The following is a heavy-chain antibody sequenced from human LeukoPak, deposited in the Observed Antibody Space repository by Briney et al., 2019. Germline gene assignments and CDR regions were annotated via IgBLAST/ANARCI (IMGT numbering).Heavy chain of an antibody. CDR2: IIPIFGTA. D-gene: IGHD3-22*01. J-gene: IGHJ4*02. CDR1: GGSFSSYA. Sequence: SVKVSCKASGGSFSSYAISWVRQAPGQGLEWMGRIIPIFGTANYAQKFQGRVTITTDESTSTAYMELSSLRSEDTAVYYCARDFANYYDSSRLDYWGQGTLVTVSS. CDR3: ARDFANYYDSSRLDY. V-gene: IGHV1-69*05.